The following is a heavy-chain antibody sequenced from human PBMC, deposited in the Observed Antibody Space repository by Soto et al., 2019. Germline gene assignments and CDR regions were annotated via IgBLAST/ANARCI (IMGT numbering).Heavy chain of an antibody. V-gene: IGHV4-61*08. J-gene: IGHJ6*01. Sequence: SETLSLTCTVSGGSISSGDYYWSWIRQPPGKGLEWIGYIYYSGSTNDSPSLKSRVTISVDTSKNQFSLRLTSVTPADTAVYYCARVRRIGSRAHLDFYDYVMDVWGQGTTVTVSS. CDR1: GGSISSGDYY. CDR2: IYYSGST. D-gene: IGHD3-10*01. CDR3: ARVRRIGSRAHLDFYDYVMDV.